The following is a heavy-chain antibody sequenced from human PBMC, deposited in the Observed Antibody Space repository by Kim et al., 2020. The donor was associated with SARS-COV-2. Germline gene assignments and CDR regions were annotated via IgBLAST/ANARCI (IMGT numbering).Heavy chain of an antibody. CDR1: GSFSGYY. Sequence: SETLSLTCAAYGSFSGYYWSWIRQPPGKGLVWIGEINHSGSTNYNPSLKSRVTISVDTSKNQFSLKLSSVTAADTAVYYCARGPGYSSSWYGARNWFDPWGQGTLVTVSS. D-gene: IGHD6-13*01. CDR3: ARGPGYSSSWYGARNWFDP. J-gene: IGHJ5*02. V-gene: IGHV4-34*01. CDR2: INHSGST.